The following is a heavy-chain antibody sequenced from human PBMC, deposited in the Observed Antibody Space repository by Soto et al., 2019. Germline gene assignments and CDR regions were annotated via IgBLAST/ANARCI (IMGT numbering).Heavy chain of an antibody. V-gene: IGHV4-30-4*01. J-gene: IGHJ4*02. CDR3: ARAWEYYDRRGYSTAVRLDY. Sequence: PSETLSLTCTVSGGSISSGDYYWSWIRQPPGKGLEWIGYIYYSGSTYYNPSLKSRVTISVDTSKNQFSLKLSSVTAADTAVYYCARAWEYYDRRGYSTAVRLDYWGQGTLVTVSS. CDR2: IYYSGST. CDR1: GGSISSGDYY. D-gene: IGHD3-22*01.